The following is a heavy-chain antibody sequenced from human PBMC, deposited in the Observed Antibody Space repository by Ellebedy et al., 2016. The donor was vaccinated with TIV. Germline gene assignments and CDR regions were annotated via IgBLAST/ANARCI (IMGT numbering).Heavy chain of an antibody. Sequence: ASVKVSCKTSGGIFRTNAISWVRQAPGQGLEWMGGIIAIFGTVKYAQKFQGRVTISADESTTTAYMELSSLRSEDTAIYYCARGDGYHLSGYFDYWGQGTLITVSS. J-gene: IGHJ4*02. CDR2: IIAIFGTV. CDR3: ARGDGYHLSGYFDY. V-gene: IGHV1-69*13. CDR1: GGIFRTNA. D-gene: IGHD5-24*01.